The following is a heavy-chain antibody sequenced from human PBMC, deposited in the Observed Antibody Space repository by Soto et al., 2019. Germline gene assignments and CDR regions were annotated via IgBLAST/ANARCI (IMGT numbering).Heavy chain of an antibody. J-gene: IGHJ4*02. D-gene: IGHD3-10*01. Sequence: SETLSLTCAVYGGSFSGYYWSWIRQPPGKGLEWIGEINHSGSTNYNPSLKSRVTISVDTSKNQFSLKLSSVTAADTAVYYCASGGITMLRGVDYWGQGTLVTVSS. V-gene: IGHV4-34*01. CDR3: ASGGITMLRGVDY. CDR2: INHSGST. CDR1: GGSFSGYY.